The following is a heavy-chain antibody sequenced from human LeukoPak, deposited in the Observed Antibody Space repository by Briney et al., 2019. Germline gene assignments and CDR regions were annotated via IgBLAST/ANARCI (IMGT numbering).Heavy chain of an antibody. Sequence: GRSLRLSCAASGFTFDDYAMHWVRQAPGKGLELVSGISWNSGSIGYADSVKGRFTISRVDAKNSLYPQMNSLITDDTTVDYYAKSLAGYGRTPRYYFDYWGQGPLVSVSS. CDR1: GFTFDDYA. CDR2: ISWNSGSI. V-gene: IGHV3-9*01. CDR3: AKSLAGYGRTPRYYFDY. J-gene: IGHJ4*02. D-gene: IGHD6-6*01.